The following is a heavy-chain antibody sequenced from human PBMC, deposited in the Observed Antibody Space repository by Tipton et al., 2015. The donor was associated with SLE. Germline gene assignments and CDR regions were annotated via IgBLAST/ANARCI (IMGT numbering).Heavy chain of an antibody. V-gene: IGHV3-30*02. Sequence: SLRLSCAASGFTFSSFGMHWVRQAPGKGPEWVEFIRYDGSNTYYADFVKGRFIISRENSKSMLFLQMNSLGTEDTAVYYCAKGACSGGSCYQNWGQGTLVTVSS. CDR3: AKGACSGGSCYQN. J-gene: IGHJ4*02. D-gene: IGHD2-15*01. CDR1: GFTFSSFG. CDR2: IRYDGSNT.